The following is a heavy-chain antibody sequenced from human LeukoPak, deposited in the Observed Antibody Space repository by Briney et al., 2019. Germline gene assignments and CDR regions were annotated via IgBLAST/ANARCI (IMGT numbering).Heavy chain of an antibody. J-gene: IGHJ4*02. CDR3: ASCYYDSSGYYPPDY. V-gene: IGHV3-48*03. CDR1: GFTFSSYE. CDR2: ISSSGSTI. D-gene: IGHD3-22*01. Sequence: GGSLRLSCAASGFTFSSYEMNWVRQAPGEGLEWVSYISSSGSTIYYADSVKGRFTISRDNAKNSLYLQMNSLRAEDTAVYYCASCYYDSSGYYPPDYWGQGTLVTVSS.